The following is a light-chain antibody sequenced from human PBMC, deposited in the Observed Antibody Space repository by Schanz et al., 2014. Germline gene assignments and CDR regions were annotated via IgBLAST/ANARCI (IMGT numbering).Light chain of an antibody. V-gene: IGKV3-20*01. Sequence: EIVLTQSPGTLSLAPGDRATLSCRASQSVNSNFLAWYHQQSGQAPRLLIHDASTRATGIPGRFSGSGSGTDFTLTISRLEPEDFAVYYCQQYGNIPWTFGQGTKVEIK. CDR2: DAS. CDR1: QSVNSNF. CDR3: QQYGNIPWT. J-gene: IGKJ1*01.